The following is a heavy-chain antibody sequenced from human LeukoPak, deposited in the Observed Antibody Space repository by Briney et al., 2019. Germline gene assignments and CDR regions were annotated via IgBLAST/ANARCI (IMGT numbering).Heavy chain of an antibody. CDR3: ARDSVPMVRGVPTHWFDP. D-gene: IGHD3-10*01. CDR2: VNWNGGST. V-gene: IGHV3-20*04. Sequence: GGSLRLSCAASGFTFDDYGMIWVRQAPGKGLEWVSGVNWNGGSTGYADSVKGRFTISRDNAKNSLYLQMNSLRAEDTALYYCARDSVPMVRGVPTHWFDPWGQGTLVTVSS. CDR1: GFTFDDYG. J-gene: IGHJ5*02.